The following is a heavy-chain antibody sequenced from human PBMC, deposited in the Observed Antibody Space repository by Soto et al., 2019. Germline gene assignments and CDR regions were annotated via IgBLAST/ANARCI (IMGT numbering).Heavy chain of an antibody. CDR2: INHSGST. CDR3: RQCDSSGYYYRAFDI. V-gene: IGHV4-34*01. Sequence: SETLSLTCAVYGGSFSGYYWSWLSQQPGKGLEWLGEINHSGSTNYNPSLRSRVTISVDTSKSQFSLKLSSVTAADTAVYYCRQCDSSGYYYRAFDIWGQGTMV. J-gene: IGHJ3*02. CDR1: GGSFSGYY. D-gene: IGHD3-22*01.